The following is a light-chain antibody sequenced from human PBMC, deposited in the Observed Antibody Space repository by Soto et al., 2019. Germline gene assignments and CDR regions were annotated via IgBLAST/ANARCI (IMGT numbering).Light chain of an antibody. CDR3: QQYYVWNT. CDR2: DAS. Sequence: EIVMTQSPATPSVSPGERAIFSCRASQSVDSKLAWYQQKLGQAPRLLIYDASTRATGIPARFSGSGSGTEFTLTTCSLQSEDFAIYYCQQYYVWNTFGGGTKVEIK. CDR1: QSVDSK. J-gene: IGKJ4*01. V-gene: IGKV3D-15*01.